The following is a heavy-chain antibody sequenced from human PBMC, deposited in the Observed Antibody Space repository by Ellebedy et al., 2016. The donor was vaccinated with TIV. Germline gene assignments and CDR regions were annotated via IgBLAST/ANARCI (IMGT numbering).Heavy chain of an antibody. Sequence: GESLKISXAASGFTFSYYYMSWIRQAPGKGLEWVSYISSSGSTIYYADSVKGRFTISRDNAKNSLYLQMNSLRAEDTAVYYCARDFELQFGGGMDVWGQGTTVTVSS. V-gene: IGHV3-11*04. J-gene: IGHJ6*02. CDR2: ISSSGSTI. D-gene: IGHD1-26*01. CDR1: GFTFSYYY. CDR3: ARDFELQFGGGMDV.